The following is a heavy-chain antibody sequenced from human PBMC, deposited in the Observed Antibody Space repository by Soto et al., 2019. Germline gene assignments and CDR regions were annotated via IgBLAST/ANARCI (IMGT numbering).Heavy chain of an antibody. CDR2: IRSKANSYAT. CDR3: TRHGRQWLVNDY. V-gene: IGHV3-73*01. CDR1: GFTFSDSA. J-gene: IGHJ4*02. D-gene: IGHD6-19*01. Sequence: GGSLRLSCAASGFTFSDSAMHWVRQASGKGLEWVGRIRSKANSYATLYAASVKGRFTISRDDSKNTAYLQMNSLKTEDTAVYYCTRHGRQWLVNDYWGQGTLVTVSS.